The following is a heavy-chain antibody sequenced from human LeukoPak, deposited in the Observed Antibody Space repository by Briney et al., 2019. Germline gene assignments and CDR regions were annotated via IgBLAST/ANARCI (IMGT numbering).Heavy chain of an antibody. D-gene: IGHD1-26*01. CDR3: AKDVGGELPGYYFDY. CDR2: ISWNSGSI. J-gene: IGHJ4*02. Sequence: GRSLRLSCAASGFTFDDYAMHWVRQAPGKGLEWVSGISWNSGSIGYADSVKGRFTISRDNAKNSLYLQMNSLRAEDMALYYCAKDVGGELPGYYFDYWGPGTLVTVSS. CDR1: GFTFDDYA. V-gene: IGHV3-9*03.